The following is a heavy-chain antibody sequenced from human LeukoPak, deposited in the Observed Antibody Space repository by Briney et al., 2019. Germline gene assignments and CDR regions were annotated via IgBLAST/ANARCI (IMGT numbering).Heavy chain of an antibody. V-gene: IGHV4-39*07. D-gene: IGHD6-13*01. CDR3: ARRIGSSWYQFYFDY. J-gene: IGHJ4*02. CDR2: INHSGST. Sequence: SETLSLTCTVSGGSISSSSYYWGWIRQPPGKGLEWIGEINHSGSTNYNPSLRSRVTISVDTSKNQFSLKLSSVTAADTAVYYCARRIGSSWYQFYFDYWGQGTLVTVSS. CDR1: GGSISSSSYY.